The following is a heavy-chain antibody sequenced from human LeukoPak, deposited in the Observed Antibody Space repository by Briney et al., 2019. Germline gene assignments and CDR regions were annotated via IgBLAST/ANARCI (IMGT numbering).Heavy chain of an antibody. CDR3: ASSGYSGYDPATD. Sequence: DSEKGRFTFSRDNAKNSLYLQMNSLRAEDTAVYYCASSGYSGYDPATDWGQGTLVTVSS. V-gene: IGHV3-11*06. J-gene: IGHJ4*02. D-gene: IGHD5-12*01.